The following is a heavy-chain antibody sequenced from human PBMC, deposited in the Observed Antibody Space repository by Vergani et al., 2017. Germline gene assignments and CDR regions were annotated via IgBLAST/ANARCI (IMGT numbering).Heavy chain of an antibody. V-gene: IGHV3-23*01. Sequence: EVQLLESGGDLVQPGGSLRLSCAASGFTFIMHAMSWVRQAPGKGLEWVSTLSASDRRTHYADSVKGRFTISRHISKNTLLLHMNSLRPEDTAVYYCAKVGRSEVAGTFGAFDIWGQGTMVTGSS. J-gene: IGHJ3*02. D-gene: IGHD6-19*01. CDR2: LSASDRRT. CDR1: GFTFIMHA. CDR3: AKVGRSEVAGTFGAFDI.